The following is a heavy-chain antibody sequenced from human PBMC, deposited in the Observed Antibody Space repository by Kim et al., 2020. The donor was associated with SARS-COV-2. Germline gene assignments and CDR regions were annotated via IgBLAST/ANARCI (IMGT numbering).Heavy chain of an antibody. CDR1: GDSISRGDYY. V-gene: IGHV4-30-4*01. D-gene: IGHD6-19*01. CDR2: IHYSGTT. CDR3: ARDRYSSGKDWFDP. J-gene: IGHJ5*02. Sequence: SETLSLTCTVSGDSISRGDYYWSWIRQPPGKDLEWIGYIHYSGTTYYNWSLKSRVTISVDTSKNQVSLNVHSVTAADTAVYYCARDRYSSGKDWFDPWGQGTLVTVSS.